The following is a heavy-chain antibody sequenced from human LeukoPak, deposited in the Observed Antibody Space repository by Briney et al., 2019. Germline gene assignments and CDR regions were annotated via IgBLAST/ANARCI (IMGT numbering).Heavy chain of an antibody. V-gene: IGHV1-69*01. Sequence: GASVTVSCKASGGTFSSYAISWVRQAPGQGLEWMRGIIPIFGTANYAQKFQGRVTITADESTSTAYMELSSLRSEDTAVYYCARGTYSSGWSYDAFDIWGQGTMVTVSS. CDR1: GGTFSSYA. CDR2: IIPIFGTA. D-gene: IGHD6-19*01. CDR3: ARGTYSSGWSYDAFDI. J-gene: IGHJ3*02.